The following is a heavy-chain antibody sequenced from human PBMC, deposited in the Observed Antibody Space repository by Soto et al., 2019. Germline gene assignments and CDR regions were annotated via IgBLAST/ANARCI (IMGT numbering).Heavy chain of an antibody. CDR3: ASPGGSGHYYYGMDV. D-gene: IGHD6-19*01. CDR2: IIPIFGTA. CDR1: GGTFSSYA. Sequence: QVQLVQSGAEVKKPGSSVKVSCKASGGTFSSYAISWVRQAPGQGLEWMGGIIPIFGTANYAQKFQGRVTIIADESTSTAYMELGSLRSAEKAVYYCASPGGSGHYYYGMDVWGQGTTVTVSS. V-gene: IGHV1-69*12. J-gene: IGHJ6*02.